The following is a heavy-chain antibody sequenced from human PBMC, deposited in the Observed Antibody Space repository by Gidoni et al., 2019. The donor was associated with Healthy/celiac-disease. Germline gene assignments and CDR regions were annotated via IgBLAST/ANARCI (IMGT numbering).Heavy chain of an antibody. D-gene: IGHD2-2*01. CDR3: ARDIVVVPAAMVVGNPAYYYGMDV. CDR2: SSGSSSDI. V-gene: IGHV3-21*01. J-gene: IGHJ6*02. CDR1: GFTFSSYS. Sequence: EVQLVESGGVLVKPGGSLRLSCAASGFTFSSYSMNCVRLPPGKGLGWGSSSSGSSSDIYYADSVKGRFTISRENAKNSLYLQMNSLRAEDTAVYYCARDIVVVPAAMVVGNPAYYYGMDVWGQGTTVTVSS.